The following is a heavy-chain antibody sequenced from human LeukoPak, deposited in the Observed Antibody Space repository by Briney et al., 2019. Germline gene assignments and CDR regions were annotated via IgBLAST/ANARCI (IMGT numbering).Heavy chain of an antibody. CDR3: ARGLVDYGSGSYYNIDY. J-gene: IGHJ4*02. D-gene: IGHD3-10*01. V-gene: IGHV4-34*01. CDR1: GGSFSGYY. Sequence: SETLSLTCAVHGGSFSGYYWSWIRQPPGKGLEWIGEINHSGSTNYNPSLKSRVTISVDTSKNQFSLKLSSVTAADTAVFYCARGLVDYGSGSYYNIDYWGQGTLVTVSS. CDR2: INHSGST.